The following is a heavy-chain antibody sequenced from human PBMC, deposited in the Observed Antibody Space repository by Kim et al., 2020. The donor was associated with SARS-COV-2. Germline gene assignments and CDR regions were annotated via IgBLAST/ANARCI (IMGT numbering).Heavy chain of an antibody. V-gene: IGHV3-33*05. CDR1: GFTFSSYG. CDR2: ISYDGSNK. CDR3: ARDSPYYYYYYGMDV. J-gene: IGHJ6*02. Sequence: GGSLRLSCAASGFTFSSYGMHWVRQAPGKGLEWVAVISYDGSNKYYADSVKGLFTISRDNSKNTLYLQMNSLRAEDTAVYYCARDSPYYYYYYGMDVWGQGTTVTVSS.